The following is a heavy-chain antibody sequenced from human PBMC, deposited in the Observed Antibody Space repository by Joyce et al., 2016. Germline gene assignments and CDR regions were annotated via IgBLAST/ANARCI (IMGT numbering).Heavy chain of an antibody. CDR3: ARERNFGDLSFDP. D-gene: IGHD4-17*01. J-gene: IGHJ5*02. Sequence: QVQLVQSGAEVKKPGASVKVSCKAFGYTFTSYDINWVRQATGQGLEWMGWMNPNSGNTGYALKFQGRVTMTRNTSISTAYMEVSSLRSEDTAVYYCARERNFGDLSFDPWGQGTLVTVSS. V-gene: IGHV1-8*01. CDR2: MNPNSGNT. CDR1: GYTFTSYD.